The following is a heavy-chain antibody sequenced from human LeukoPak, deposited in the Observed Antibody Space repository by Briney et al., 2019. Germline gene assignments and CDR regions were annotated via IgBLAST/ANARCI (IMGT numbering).Heavy chain of an antibody. CDR2: ISSSSSYI. CDR1: GFTFSSYS. J-gene: IGHJ6*02. D-gene: IGHD4-11*01. V-gene: IGHV3-21*01. CDR3: ARDNYGSDYYYGMDA. Sequence: PGGSLRLSCAASGFTFSSYSMNWVRQAPGKGLEWVSSISSSSSYIYYADSVKGRFTISRDNAKNSLYLQMNSLRAEDTAVYYCARDNYGSDYYYGMDAWGQGTTVTVSS.